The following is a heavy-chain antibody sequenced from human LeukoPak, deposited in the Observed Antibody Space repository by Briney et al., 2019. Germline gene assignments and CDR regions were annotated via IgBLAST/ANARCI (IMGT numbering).Heavy chain of an antibody. CDR3: ARDRDSRGYYGSYAFDI. J-gene: IGHJ3*02. Sequence: SETLSLTCTASGASVSSYYWSWIRQPPGKGLEWIGYVYYMGSTNNNPSLKSRVTISVDTSKNQFSLKLSSVTAAATAVYYCARDRDSRGYYGSYAFDIWGRGTMVTVSP. CDR2: VYYMGST. CDR1: GASVSSYY. D-gene: IGHD3-22*01. V-gene: IGHV4-59*02.